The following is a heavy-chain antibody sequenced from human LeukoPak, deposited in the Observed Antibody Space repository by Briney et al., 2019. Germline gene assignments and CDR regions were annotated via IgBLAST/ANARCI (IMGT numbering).Heavy chain of an antibody. J-gene: IGHJ4*02. V-gene: IGHV4-39*01. CDR1: GGSISSSSYY. CDR3: ATLSMITFGGVTKMYSYYFDY. D-gene: IGHD3-16*01. CDR2: IYYSGST. Sequence: KLRETLSLTCTVSGGSISSSSYYWGWIRQPPGKGLEWIGSIYYSGSTYYNPSLKSRVTISVDTSKNQFSLKLSSVTAADTAVYYCATLSMITFGGVTKMYSYYFDYWGQGTLVTVSS.